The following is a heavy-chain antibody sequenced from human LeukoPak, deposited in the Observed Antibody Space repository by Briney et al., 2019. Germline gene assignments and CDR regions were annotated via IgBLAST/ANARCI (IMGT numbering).Heavy chain of an antibody. CDR3: AREQQLVLGGFDY. CDR2: LIPIFGAA. Sequence: ASVKVSCMASGGTFSSYAISCVRRAPGQGLEWMGGLIPIFGAANSAQKFQGRVTITADKSTSTAYMGLRSLRSEDTAVYYCAREQQLVLGGFDYWGQGTLVTVSS. D-gene: IGHD6-13*01. CDR1: GGTFSSYA. J-gene: IGHJ4*02. V-gene: IGHV1-69*06.